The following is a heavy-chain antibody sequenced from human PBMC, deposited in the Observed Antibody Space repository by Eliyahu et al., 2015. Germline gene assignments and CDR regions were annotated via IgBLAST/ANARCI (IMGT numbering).Heavy chain of an antibody. CDR2: ISGSGGST. V-gene: IGHV3-23*04. Sequence: EVQLVESGGGLVXPGGSLRLSCAASGFTFSXYAMXWXRQAPGKGVGWVSAISGSGGSTYYADSVKGRFTISRDNSKNTLYLQMNSLRAEDTAVYYCAKDLGTSRYYYDSSGDYWGQGIPGHRLL. D-gene: IGHD3-22*01. CDR1: GFTFSXYA. J-gene: IGHJ4*02. CDR3: AKDLGTSRYYYDSSGDY.